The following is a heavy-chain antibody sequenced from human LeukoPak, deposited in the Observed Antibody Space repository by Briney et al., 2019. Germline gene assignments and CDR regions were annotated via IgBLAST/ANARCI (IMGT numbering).Heavy chain of an antibody. D-gene: IGHD3-10*01. CDR2: IYISGIP. CDR3: ARDRDKYYASGMSSVFEF. V-gene: IGHV4-4*07. J-gene: IGHJ4*02. Sequence: PSETLSLTCPVSGGSISNDYWSWIRQPPGKRLEWIGDIYISGIPNYNPSLKNRLTTSMETSKNQFYLKLTSVTAADTAVYYCARDRDKYYASGMSSVFEFWGQGTLVTVSS. CDR1: GGSISNDY.